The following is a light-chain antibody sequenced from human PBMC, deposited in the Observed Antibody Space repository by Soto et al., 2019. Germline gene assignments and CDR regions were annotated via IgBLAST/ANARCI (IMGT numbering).Light chain of an antibody. Sequence: DIQMTQSPSSLSASVGDRVSITCQASQDITDYLNWCQQKPGKAPNLLIYDASNLETGVPSRFSGSGSGTDFTFTISSLQPEDIATYKYHNLPPLTFGGGTKVEIE. J-gene: IGKJ4*01. CDR2: DAS. CDR1: QDITDY. V-gene: IGKV1-33*01. CDR3: HNLPPLT.